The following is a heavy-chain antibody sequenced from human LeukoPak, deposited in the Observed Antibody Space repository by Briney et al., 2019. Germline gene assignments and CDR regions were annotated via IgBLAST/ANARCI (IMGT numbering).Heavy chain of an antibody. CDR1: GYTFTSYV. Sequence: ASVEVSCKASGYTFTSYVVNWVRQAPGQGLEWMGWINTHTGNPTYAQGFTGRFVFSLDTSVSTAYLQISSLKAEDTAVYYCARRDYGGNFDYWGQGTLVTVSS. D-gene: IGHD4-23*01. J-gene: IGHJ4*02. CDR2: INTHTGNP. CDR3: ARRDYGGNFDY. V-gene: IGHV7-4-1*02.